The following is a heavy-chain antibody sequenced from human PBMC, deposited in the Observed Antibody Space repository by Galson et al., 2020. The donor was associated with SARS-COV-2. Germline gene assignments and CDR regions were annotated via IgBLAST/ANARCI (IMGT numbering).Heavy chain of an antibody. V-gene: IGHV3-30-3*01. CDR2: ISYDGSKK. CDR3: VRDRGSSSWYYYDY. D-gene: IGHD6-13*01. Sequence: GGSLRLSCAASGFTFSRYAMHWVRQAPGKGLEWVAVISYDGSKKYYADSVKGRFTISRDNSKNTVIVQMNSLRAEDTAVYYCVRDRGSSSWYYYDYWGQGILVTVSS. J-gene: IGHJ4*02. CDR1: GFTFSRYA.